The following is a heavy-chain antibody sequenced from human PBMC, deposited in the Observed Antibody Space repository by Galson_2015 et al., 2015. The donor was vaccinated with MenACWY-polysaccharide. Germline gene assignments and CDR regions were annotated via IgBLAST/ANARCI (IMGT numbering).Heavy chain of an antibody. CDR3: AKYSSSSHAVDH. CDR1: GFTFSSYW. Sequence: SLRLSCAASGFTFSSYWMHWVRQAPGKGLVWVSRINSDGSSTSYADSVKGRFTNSRDNAKNTLYLQVNSLRAEDTAVYYCAKYSSSSHAVDHWGQGTLVTVSP. CDR2: INSDGSST. V-gene: IGHV3-74*01. J-gene: IGHJ4*02. D-gene: IGHD6-6*01.